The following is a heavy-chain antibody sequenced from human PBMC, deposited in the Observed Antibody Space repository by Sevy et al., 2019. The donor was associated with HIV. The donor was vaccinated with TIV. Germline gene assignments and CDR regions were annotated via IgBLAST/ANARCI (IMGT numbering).Heavy chain of an antibody. CDR1: GFTFSSYS. Sequence: GGSLRLSCAASGFTFSSYSMNWVRQAPGKGLEWGSSISSGSSYIYYADSVKGRFTISRDNAKNSLYLQMNSLRAEDTAVYYCARDGDCSSTSCLLYFDYWGQGTLVTVSS. CDR3: ARDGDCSSTSCLLYFDY. D-gene: IGHD2-2*01. J-gene: IGHJ4*02. CDR2: ISSGSSYI. V-gene: IGHV3-21*01.